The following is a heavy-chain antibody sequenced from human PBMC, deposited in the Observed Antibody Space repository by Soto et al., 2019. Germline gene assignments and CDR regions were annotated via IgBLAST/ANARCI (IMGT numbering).Heavy chain of an antibody. CDR1: GGSISSSTW. CDR2: IYHSGST. Sequence: SETLSLTCAVSGGSISSSTWWSWVRQPPGKGLEWIGEIYHSGSTNYNPSLKSRVTISVDKSKIQFSLKLSSVTAADTAVYYCAWCIQLQQYYYYGMDVSGQGTSVIVSS. D-gene: IGHD5-18*01. J-gene: IGHJ6*02. CDR3: AWCIQLQQYYYYGMDV. V-gene: IGHV4-4*02.